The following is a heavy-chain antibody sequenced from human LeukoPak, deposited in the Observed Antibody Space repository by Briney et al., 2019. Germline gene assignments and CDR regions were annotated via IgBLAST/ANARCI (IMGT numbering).Heavy chain of an antibody. D-gene: IGHD4-23*01. CDR3: SKDRGYGGNSRGIDYFDY. CDR2: ISVRGDRT. J-gene: IGHJ4*02. CDR1: GFAFSDYV. V-gene: IGHV3-23*01. Sequence: PGGSLRLSCAASGFAFSDYVMDWVRQAPGKGLEWVSSISVRGDRTYYPDSVKGRFTISRDNSKHLLYLQMNTLRADDTALYYWSKDRGYGGNSRGIDYFDYWGQGTLVTVSS.